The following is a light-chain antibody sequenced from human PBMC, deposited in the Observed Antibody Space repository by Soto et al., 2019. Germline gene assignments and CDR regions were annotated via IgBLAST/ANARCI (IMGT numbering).Light chain of an antibody. V-gene: IGKV3D-20*02. J-gene: IGKJ5*01. CDR1: QSVTSDY. CDR3: QQRAKWPPS. Sequence: EVVVTQSPGTLSLSPGERATLSCRASQSVTSDYLAWYQQKPGQSPRLLMSGASRRATGVPDRFSGGGSGTDFSLTISSLEPEDFAVYYCQQRAKWPPSFGQGTRLEIK. CDR2: GAS.